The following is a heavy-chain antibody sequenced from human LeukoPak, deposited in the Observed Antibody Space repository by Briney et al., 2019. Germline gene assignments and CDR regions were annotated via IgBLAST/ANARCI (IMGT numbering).Heavy chain of an antibody. V-gene: IGHV4-34*01. CDR1: GGSFSGYY. CDR3: ARRPPYSSGWYNFDQ. D-gene: IGHD6-19*01. CDR2: IYYSGST. Sequence: PSETLSLTCAVYGGSFSGYYWSWIRQPPGKGLEWIGSIYYSGSTYYNPSLKSRVTISVDTSKNQFSLKLSSVTAADTAVYYCARRPPYSSGWYNFDQWGQGTLVTVSS. J-gene: IGHJ4*02.